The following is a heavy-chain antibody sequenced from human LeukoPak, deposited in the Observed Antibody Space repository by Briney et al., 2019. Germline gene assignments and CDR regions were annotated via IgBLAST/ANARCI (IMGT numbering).Heavy chain of an antibody. CDR2: ISAYNGNT. Sequence: ASVKVSCKASGYTFTSYGISWVRQAPGQGLEWMVWISAYNGNTNYAQKLQGRVTMTTDTSTRTAYMELRSLRSDDTAVYYCARVRFYYDSSGPMPPQFDYWGQGTLVTVSS. D-gene: IGHD3-22*01. V-gene: IGHV1-18*01. CDR3: ARVRFYYDSSGPMPPQFDY. J-gene: IGHJ4*02. CDR1: GYTFTSYG.